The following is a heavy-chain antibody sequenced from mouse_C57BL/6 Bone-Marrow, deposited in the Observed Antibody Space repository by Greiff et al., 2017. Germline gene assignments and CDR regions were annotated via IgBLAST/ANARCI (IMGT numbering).Heavy chain of an antibody. Sequence: VQLQQPGAELVKPGASVKVSCKASGYTFTSYWMHWVKQRPGQGLEWIGRIHPSDSDTNYNQKFKGKATLTVDKSSSTAYMQLSSLPSSDSAVXYCATNRGIYYEYGGGWYFDVWGTGTTVTVSS. V-gene: IGHV1-74*01. CDR1: GYTFTSYW. CDR2: IHPSDSDT. D-gene: IGHD2-4*01. J-gene: IGHJ1*03. CDR3: ATNRGIYYEYGGGWYFDV.